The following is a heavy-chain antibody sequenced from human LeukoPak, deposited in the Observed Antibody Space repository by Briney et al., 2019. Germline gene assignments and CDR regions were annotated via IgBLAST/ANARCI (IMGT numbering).Heavy chain of an antibody. J-gene: IGHJ3*02. CDR2: IYPGDSDA. CDR1: GYSFTSHW. D-gene: IGHD3-22*01. CDR3: ARLGNYYDIITPDAFII. Sequence: GESLKISCRGSGYSFTSHWIGWVRQMPGKGLEWMGIIYPGDSDARYSPSFQGQVTISADKSISTAYLQWSSLGASDTAVYYCARLGNYYDIITPDAFIIWGQGTKVTVFS. V-gene: IGHV5-51*01.